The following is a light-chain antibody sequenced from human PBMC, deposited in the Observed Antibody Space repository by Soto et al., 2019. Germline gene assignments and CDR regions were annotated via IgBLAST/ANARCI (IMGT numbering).Light chain of an antibody. Sequence: MTQSPSTLSASVVGRFTITCLASQSISSWLAWYQQKPGQAPRLLIYGASTRATGIPARFSGSGSGTEFTLTISSLQSEDFAVYYCQQYNNWPQTFGQGTKVDI. CDR2: GAS. J-gene: IGKJ1*01. V-gene: IGKV3-15*01. CDR3: QQYNNWPQT. CDR1: QSISSW.